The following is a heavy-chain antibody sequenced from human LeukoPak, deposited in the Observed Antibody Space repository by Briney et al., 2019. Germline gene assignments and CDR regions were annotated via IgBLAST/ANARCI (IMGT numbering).Heavy chain of an antibody. J-gene: IGHJ4*02. Sequence: GGSLRLSCAASGFTFSRYAMHWVRQAPGKGLEWVAVISYDGSNKYYADSVKGRFTISRDNSKNTLYLQMNSLRAEDTAVYYCARDAFFGVVIKYYFDYWGQGTLVTVSS. CDR2: ISYDGSNK. CDR3: ARDAFFGVVIKYYFDY. D-gene: IGHD3-3*01. V-gene: IGHV3-30-3*01. CDR1: GFTFSRYA.